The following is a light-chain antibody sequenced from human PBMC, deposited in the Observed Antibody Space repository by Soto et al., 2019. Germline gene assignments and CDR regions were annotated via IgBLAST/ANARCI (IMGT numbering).Light chain of an antibody. Sequence: NGFTQSPSTPSLSPGERTTLSCRASQTVSTSFLAWYQQKRGQAPRLLIYGASTRATGVPDRFSGSGSGTDFTLTISELEPEDFAVYYCQQYGSSSWTFGQGTKVDIK. CDR1: QTVSTSF. V-gene: IGKV3-20*01. CDR2: GAS. CDR3: QQYGSSSWT. J-gene: IGKJ1*01.